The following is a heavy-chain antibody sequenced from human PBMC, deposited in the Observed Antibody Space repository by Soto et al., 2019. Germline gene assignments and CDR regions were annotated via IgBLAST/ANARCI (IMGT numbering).Heavy chain of an antibody. D-gene: IGHD3-10*01. Sequence: QLQLQESGSGLVKPSQTLSLTCAVSGGSMRSGDYSWSWIRQPPGKGLEWIGYIYYSGNTYYNPSPKSRVTLSVDRSKNQFSLKLSSVTAAETAVAYCAIAAGNHYGSGSLFDYWGQGILVTVSS. J-gene: IGHJ4*02. CDR2: IYYSGNT. V-gene: IGHV4-30-2*01. CDR1: GGSMRSGDYS. CDR3: AIAAGNHYGSGSLFDY.